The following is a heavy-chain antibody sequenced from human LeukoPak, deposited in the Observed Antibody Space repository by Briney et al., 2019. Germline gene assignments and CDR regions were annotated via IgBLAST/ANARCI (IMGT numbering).Heavy chain of an antibody. CDR3: ARRYYYDSSGYYLAHDAFDI. V-gene: IGHV5-51*01. J-gene: IGHJ3*02. D-gene: IGHD3-22*01. CDR2: IYPGDSET. Sequence: GESLKISCKGSGYSFTSYWIGWVRQMPGKGLEWMGIIYPGDSETRYSPSFQGQVTISADKSISTAYLQWSSLKASDTAMYYCARRYYYDSSGYYLAHDAFDIWGQGTMVTVSS. CDR1: GYSFTSYW.